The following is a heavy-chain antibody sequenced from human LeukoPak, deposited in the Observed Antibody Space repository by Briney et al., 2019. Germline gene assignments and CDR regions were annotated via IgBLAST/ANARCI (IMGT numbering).Heavy chain of an antibody. V-gene: IGHV4-59*01. J-gene: IGHJ6*03. CDR1: GGSISSYY. CDR2: IYYSGST. CDR3: ARVGGGYYYYYMDV. Sequence: SETLSLTCTISGGSISSYYRSWIRQPPGKGLEWIGYIYYSGSTTYNPPPKSRVAIPVDTSKNQLSLNLSSVASAATTLYYCARVGGGYYYYYMDVWGKGTTVTVSS. D-gene: IGHD3-10*01.